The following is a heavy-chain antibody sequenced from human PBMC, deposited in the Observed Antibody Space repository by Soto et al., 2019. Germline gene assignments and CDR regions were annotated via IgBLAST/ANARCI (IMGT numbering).Heavy chain of an antibody. D-gene: IGHD2-15*01. CDR3: ARLYCSGGSCYSLDY. CDR2: ISSSSSYT. Sequence: QVPLVESGGGLVKPGGSLRLSCAASGFTFSDYYMSWIRQAPGKGLEWVSYISSSSSYTNYADSVKGRFTISRDNAKNSLYLQMNSLRAEDTAVYYCARLYCSGGSCYSLDYWGQGTLVTVSS. J-gene: IGHJ4*02. V-gene: IGHV3-11*05. CDR1: GFTFSDYY.